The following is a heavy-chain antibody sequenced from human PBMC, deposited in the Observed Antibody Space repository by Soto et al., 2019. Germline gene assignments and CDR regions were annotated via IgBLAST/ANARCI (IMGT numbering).Heavy chain of an antibody. CDR1: GFTVSSNY. CDR3: ARDRGVSPPNYYYYRMDV. Sequence: EVQLVETGGGLIQPGGSLRLSCAASGFTVSSNYMSWVRQSPGTGLEWVSVIYGGGSTYYADAVKGRFTISRDNSKNTLYLQMNSLRAEDTAVYYCARDRGVSPPNYYYYRMDVWGQGTTVTVSS. CDR2: IYGGGST. V-gene: IGHV3-53*02. D-gene: IGHD3-10*01. J-gene: IGHJ6*02.